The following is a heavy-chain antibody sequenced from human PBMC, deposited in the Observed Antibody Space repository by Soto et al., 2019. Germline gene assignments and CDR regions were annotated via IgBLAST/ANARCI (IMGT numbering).Heavy chain of an antibody. CDR1: GASLDSSNYY. J-gene: IGHJ4*02. CDR2: IYYGGIT. Sequence: TLSLTCTVSGASLDSSNYYWIWIRQPPGKGLGWIGYIYYGGITYYSPSLRTRLTMSRDTAKNQFSSRLTSVTAADAAVYFCASELESYHRGGYYSYYFDSWGQGTQVTVSS. V-gene: IGHV4-30-4*01. CDR3: ASELESYHRGGYYSYYFDS. D-gene: IGHD3-22*01.